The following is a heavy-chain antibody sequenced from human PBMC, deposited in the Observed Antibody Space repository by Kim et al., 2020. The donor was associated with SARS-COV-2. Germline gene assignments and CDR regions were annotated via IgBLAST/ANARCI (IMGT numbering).Heavy chain of an antibody. Sequence: ADSVQGRLAIPMDNSKDKLYLQMDSLRAEDTAVYYCAARGVRGVIYFDYWGQGTLVTASS. V-gene: IGHV3-30*02. D-gene: IGHD3-10*01. CDR3: AARGVRGVIYFDY. J-gene: IGHJ4*02.